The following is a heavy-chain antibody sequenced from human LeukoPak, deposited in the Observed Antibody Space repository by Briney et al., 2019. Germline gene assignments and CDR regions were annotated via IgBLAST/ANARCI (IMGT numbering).Heavy chain of an antibody. V-gene: IGHV3-30*02. J-gene: IGHJ6*02. D-gene: IGHD3-10*01. CDR3: AQGGSEIYYYYHGMDV. Sequence: PGGSLRLSCAASGFTFSSYGMHWVRQAPGKGLEWVAVAYGYGGNQYYADSVKGRFTISRDNSKNTLYLQMNSLRVEDTAVFYCAQGGSEIYYYYHGMDVWGQGTTVTVSS. CDR2: AYGYGGNQ. CDR1: GFTFSSYG.